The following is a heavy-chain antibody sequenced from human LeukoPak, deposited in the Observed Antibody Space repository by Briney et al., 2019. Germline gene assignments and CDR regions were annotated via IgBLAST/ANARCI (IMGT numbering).Heavy chain of an antibody. CDR2: IYSGGST. CDR3: ARGGSRDGYNYPFFDY. D-gene: IGHD5-24*01. V-gene: IGHV3-53*04. Sequence: PGGSLRLSCAASGISVSGNYMSWVRQAPGKGLEWVSVIYSGGSTYYADSVKGRFTISRHISKNTLYLQMNSLRAEDTAVYYCARGGSRDGYNYPFFDYWGQGTLVTVSS. CDR1: GISVSGNY. J-gene: IGHJ4*02.